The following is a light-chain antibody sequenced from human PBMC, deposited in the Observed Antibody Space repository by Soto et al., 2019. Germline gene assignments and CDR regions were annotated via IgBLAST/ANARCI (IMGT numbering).Light chain of an antibody. J-gene: IGKJ1*01. CDR3: QQYGSSGT. CDR2: DAS. CDR1: QRFSSY. V-gene: IGKV3-20*01. Sequence: EIVLTQSTATLYLSPGERATLSWRASQRFSSYLAWYQQRPGQAPRILIYDASVRATGIPPWFSGSWSGTDFTLTISRLEPEDFAVDYCQQYGSSGTFGPGTKVDIK.